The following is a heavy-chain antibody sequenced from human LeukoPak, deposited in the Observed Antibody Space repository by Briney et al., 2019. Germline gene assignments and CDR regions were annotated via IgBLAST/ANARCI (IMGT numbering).Heavy chain of an antibody. Sequence: ASVKVSCKASGYTFTSYGISWVRQAPGQGLEWMGWISAYNGNTNYAQKLQGRVTMTTDTSTSTVYMELSSLRSEDTAVYYCARDLGYSYANDAFDIWGQGTMVTVSS. CDR2: ISAYNGNT. CDR1: GYTFTSYG. CDR3: ARDLGYSYANDAFDI. J-gene: IGHJ3*02. D-gene: IGHD5-18*01. V-gene: IGHV1-18*01.